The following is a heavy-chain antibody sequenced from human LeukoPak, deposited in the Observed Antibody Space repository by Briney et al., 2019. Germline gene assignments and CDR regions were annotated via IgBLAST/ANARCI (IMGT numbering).Heavy chain of an antibody. J-gene: IGHJ5*02. CDR3: ARGEAGTTFSWFDP. Sequence: PGGSLRLSCAASGFTFSDYYMSWIRQAPGKGLEWVSYISSSGSTIYYADSVKGRFTISRDNANNSLYLQMNSLRAEDTAVYYCARGEAGTTFSWFDPWGQGTLVTVSS. V-gene: IGHV3-11*01. CDR2: ISSSGSTI. CDR1: GFTFSDYY. D-gene: IGHD1-7*01.